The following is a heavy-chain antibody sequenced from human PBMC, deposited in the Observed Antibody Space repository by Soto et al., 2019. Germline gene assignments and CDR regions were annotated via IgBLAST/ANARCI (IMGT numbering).Heavy chain of an antibody. CDR1: GFTFSSYG. V-gene: IGHV3-33*01. CDR2: IWCDGSNK. Sequence: GGSLRLSCAASGFTFSSYGMHWVRQAPGKGLEWVAVIWCDGSNKYYADSVKGRFTISRDNTGNLLSLQMDSLRADDTAVYYCARVFRADGTYYRHLDVWGQGALVTVSS. CDR3: ARVFRADGTYYRHLDV. J-gene: IGHJ4*02. D-gene: IGHD2-21*01.